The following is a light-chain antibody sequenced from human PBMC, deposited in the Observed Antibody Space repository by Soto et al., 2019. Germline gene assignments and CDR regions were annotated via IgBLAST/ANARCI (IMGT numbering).Light chain of an antibody. J-gene: IGKJ1*01. CDR2: GVS. CDR1: QSVSNN. V-gene: IGKV3-15*01. Sequence: EIVLTQSPGTLSLSPGERATLSCRASQSVSNNYLAWYQQKPGQSPRLLIYGVSTRTAGLPARFSGTGSGTDFTLTISSVQSEDFAVYYCQHYNSWPPWTFGQGTKVDIK. CDR3: QHYNSWPPWT.